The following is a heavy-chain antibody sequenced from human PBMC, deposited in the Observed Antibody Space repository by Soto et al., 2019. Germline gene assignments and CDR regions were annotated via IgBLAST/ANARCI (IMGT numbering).Heavy chain of an antibody. V-gene: IGHV4-59*08. D-gene: IGHD3-3*01. CDR1: GGSISSYY. CDR3: ARHFLRLYDFWSGYYHTNDVFDI. CDR2: IYYSGST. Sequence: PSETLSLTCTVSGGSISSYYWSWIRQPPGKGLEWIGYIYYSGSTNYNPSLKSRVTISVDTSKNQFSLKLSSVTAADTAVYYCARHFLRLYDFWSGYYHTNDVFDIWGQGTMVTVSS. J-gene: IGHJ3*02.